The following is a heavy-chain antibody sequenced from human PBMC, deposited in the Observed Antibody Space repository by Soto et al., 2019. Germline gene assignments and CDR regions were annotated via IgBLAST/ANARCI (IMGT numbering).Heavy chain of an antibody. Sequence: SETLSLTCNVAGGSMTTGSYFWSWIRQPPGKGLEWIGYVFRNGSINYSPSFKSRVTISIDTSKNQFSLMLKSVTAADTAVYFCARARNRYFDYWGQGALVTVSS. CDR2: VFRNGSI. CDR1: GGSMTTGSYF. D-gene: IGHD1-1*01. CDR3: ARARNRYFDY. J-gene: IGHJ4*02. V-gene: IGHV4-61*01.